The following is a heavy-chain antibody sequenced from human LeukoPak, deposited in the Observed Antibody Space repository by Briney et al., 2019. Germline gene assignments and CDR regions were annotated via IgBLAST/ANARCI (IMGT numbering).Heavy chain of an antibody. CDR1: GFTVSSNC. CDR3: ARDESTMVRGVPVFDY. J-gene: IGHJ4*02. V-gene: IGHV3-66*01. Sequence: PGGSLRLSCAASGFTVSSNCMNWVRQAPGKGLEWVSVIYNDGSTFYADSVKGRFTISRDNSKNTLYLQMNSLRAEDTAVYYCARDESTMVRGVPVFDYWGQGTLVTVSS. CDR2: IYNDGST. D-gene: IGHD3-10*01.